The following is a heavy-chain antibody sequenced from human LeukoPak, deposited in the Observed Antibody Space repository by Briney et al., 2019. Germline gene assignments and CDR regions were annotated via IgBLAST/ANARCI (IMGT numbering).Heavy chain of an antibody. CDR3: ARAPGEQWQFDY. D-gene: IGHD6-19*01. Sequence: HPGGSLRLSCAASGFTFSSYSMNWVRQAPGKGLEWVSYISSNSSTIYYADSVKGRFTISRDNAKNSLYLQMNSLRAEDTAVYYCARAPGEQWQFDYWGQETLVTVSS. CDR1: GFTFSSYS. CDR2: ISSNSSTI. V-gene: IGHV3-48*01. J-gene: IGHJ4*02.